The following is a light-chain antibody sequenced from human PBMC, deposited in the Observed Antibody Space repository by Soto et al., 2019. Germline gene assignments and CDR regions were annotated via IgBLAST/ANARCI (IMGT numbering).Light chain of an antibody. CDR2: ATS. V-gene: IGKV1-6*01. J-gene: IGKJ1*01. CDR3: LQDYSYPRT. Sequence: AIQMTQSPSSLSASVGDRVTIICRASQGIRNDLGWYQQRPGKAPKLLIYATSNLQSGVPSRFSGSGSGTDLTLTISSLQPEDFATYYCLQDYSYPRTFGQGTKVEIK. CDR1: QGIRND.